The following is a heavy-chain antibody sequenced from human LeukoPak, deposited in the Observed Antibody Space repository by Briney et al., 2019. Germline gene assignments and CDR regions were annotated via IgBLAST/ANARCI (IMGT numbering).Heavy chain of an antibody. Sequence: GGSLRLSCAASGFTFSSYSMNWVRQAPGKGLEWVSYISTSSSNIYYADSVKGRFTISRDNAKNSLFLQMKSLRDEDTAVYYCAREPTAMILWGQGTLVTVSS. CDR3: AREPTAMIL. CDR1: GFTFSSYS. CDR2: ISTSSSNI. D-gene: IGHD5-18*01. V-gene: IGHV3-48*02. J-gene: IGHJ4*02.